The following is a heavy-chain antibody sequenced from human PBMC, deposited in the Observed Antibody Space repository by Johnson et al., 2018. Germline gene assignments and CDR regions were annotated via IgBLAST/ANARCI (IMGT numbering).Heavy chain of an antibody. J-gene: IGHJ4*02. Sequence: QLVQSGGGVVRPGGSLRLSCAASGFTFADYGMSWVRQAPGRGLEWVPGISWNGASTGYADSVKGLVTLSRDNAKNSLYLQLNSLRAEDTALYYCARGSLAHSSSLDYWGQGTLVTVSS. V-gene: IGHV3-20*04. CDR2: ISWNGAST. D-gene: IGHD3-22*01. CDR3: ARGSLAHSSSLDY. CDR1: GFTFADYG.